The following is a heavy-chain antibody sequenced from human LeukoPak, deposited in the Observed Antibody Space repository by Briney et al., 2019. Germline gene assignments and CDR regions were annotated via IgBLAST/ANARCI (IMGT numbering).Heavy chain of an antibody. V-gene: IGHV3-7*03. CDR1: GFTFSSYW. D-gene: IGHD3-9*01. J-gene: IGHJ5*02. CDR2: IKQDGSEK. CDR3: ARTCPPVLRYFDWLDRGISWFDP. Sequence: GGSLRLSCAASGFTFSSYWMSWVRQAPGKGLEWVANIKQDGSEKYYVDSVKGRFTISRDNAKNSLYLQMNSLRAEDTAVYYCARTCPPVLRYFDWLDRGISWFDPWGQGTLVTVSS.